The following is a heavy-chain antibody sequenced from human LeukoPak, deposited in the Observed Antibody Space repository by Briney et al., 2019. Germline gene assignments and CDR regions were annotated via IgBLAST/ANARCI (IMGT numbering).Heavy chain of an antibody. D-gene: IGHD3-3*01. V-gene: IGHV4-59*01. CDR1: GGSISSYY. Sequence: SETLSLTCTVSGGSISSYYWSWIRQPPGKGLEWIGYIYYSGSTNYNPSLKSRVTISVDTSENQFSLKLSSVTAADTAVYYCARGVVSHYYYYYYMDVWGKGTTVTVSS. CDR3: ARGVVSHYYYYYYMDV. J-gene: IGHJ6*03. CDR2: IYYSGST.